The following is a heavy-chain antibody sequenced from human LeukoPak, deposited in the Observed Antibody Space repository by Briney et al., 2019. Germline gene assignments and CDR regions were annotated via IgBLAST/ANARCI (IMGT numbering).Heavy chain of an antibody. V-gene: IGHV1-8*01. CDR3: ASNPPNTGDFYY. Sequence: ASVKVSCKASGYTFTSYDFNWLRQATGQGPEWMGWMNPNSGATGYAQKFQGRVSMTRDTSISTAYMELSSLRSEDTAVYYCASNPPNTGDFYYWGLGSLVTVSS. CDR1: GYTFTSYD. CDR2: MNPNSGAT. J-gene: IGHJ4*02. D-gene: IGHD1-1*01.